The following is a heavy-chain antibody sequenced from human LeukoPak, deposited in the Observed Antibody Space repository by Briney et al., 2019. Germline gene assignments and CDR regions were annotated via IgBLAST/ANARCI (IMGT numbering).Heavy chain of an antibody. J-gene: IGHJ4*02. Sequence: ASVKVSCKASGYTFTGYYMHWVRQAPGQGLEWMGWINPNSGGTNYAQKFQGRVTMTRDTSISTAYMELSRLRSDDTAVYYCARDDDSSGYYPGYWGQGTLVTVSS. D-gene: IGHD3-22*01. CDR1: GYTFTGYY. V-gene: IGHV1-2*02. CDR2: INPNSGGT. CDR3: ARDDDSSGYYPGY.